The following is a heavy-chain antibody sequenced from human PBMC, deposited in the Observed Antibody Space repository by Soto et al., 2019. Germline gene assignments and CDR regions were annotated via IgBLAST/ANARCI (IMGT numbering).Heavy chain of an antibody. CDR2: ISGSGGST. J-gene: IGHJ3*02. D-gene: IGHD3-9*01. V-gene: IGHV3-23*01. CDR3: ARVRAGALRYVAGYDAFDI. CDR1: GFTFSSYA. Sequence: GGSLRLSCAASGFTFSSYAMSWVRQAPGKGLEWVSGISGSGGSTYYADSVKGRFTISRDNSKNTLYLQINSLRAEDTAVYYCARVRAGALRYVAGYDAFDIWGQGTMVTVSS.